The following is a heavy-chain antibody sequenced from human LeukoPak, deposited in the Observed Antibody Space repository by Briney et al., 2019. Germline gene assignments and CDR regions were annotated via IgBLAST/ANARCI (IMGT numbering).Heavy chain of an antibody. CDR3: ARLHSSGWYTDY. CDR2: SRNKANSYTT. CDR1: GFPFSDHY. D-gene: IGHD6-19*01. Sequence: PGGSLRLSCAASGFPFSDHYMDWVRQAPGKGLEGVGRSRNKANSYTTEYAASVKGIFTISRDDSKNSLYLQMNSLKTEDTAVYYCARLHSSGWYTDYWGQGTLVTVSS. J-gene: IGHJ4*02. V-gene: IGHV3-72*01.